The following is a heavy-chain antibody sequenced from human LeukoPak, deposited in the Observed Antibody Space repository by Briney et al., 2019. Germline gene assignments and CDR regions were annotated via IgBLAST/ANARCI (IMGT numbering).Heavy chain of an antibody. CDR2: ITPIFVTA. CDR1: GGSFSSYA. CDR3: ARAGAFAYSGSYYRFDY. J-gene: IGHJ4*02. V-gene: IGHV1-69*13. Sequence: SVKVSCKASGGSFSSYAISWVRQAPGQGLEWMGGITPIFVTANYAQKFQGRVTITADESTSTAYMELSSLRSEDTAVYYCARAGAFAYSGSYYRFDYWGQGTLVTVSS. D-gene: IGHD1-26*01.